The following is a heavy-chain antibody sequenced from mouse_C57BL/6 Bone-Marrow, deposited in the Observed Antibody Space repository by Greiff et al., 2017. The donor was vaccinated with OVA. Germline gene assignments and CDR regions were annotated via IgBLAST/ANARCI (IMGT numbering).Heavy chain of an antibody. CDR1: GFSLTSYG. Sequence: QVQLKESGPGLVAPSQSLSITCTVSGFSLTSYGVDWVRQSPGKGLEWLGVIWGVGSTNYNSALKSRLSISKDNSKSQVFLKMNSLQTDDTAMYYCASLYYSNYDWFAYWGQGTLVTVSA. J-gene: IGHJ3*01. D-gene: IGHD2-5*01. V-gene: IGHV2-6*01. CDR2: IWGVGST. CDR3: ASLYYSNYDWFAY.